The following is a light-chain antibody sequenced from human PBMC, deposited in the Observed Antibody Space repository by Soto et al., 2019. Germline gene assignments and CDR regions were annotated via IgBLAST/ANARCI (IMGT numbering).Light chain of an antibody. V-gene: IGLV3-1*01. CDR3: QAWDSSTGVV. CDR2: QDS. CDR1: KLGDKY. J-gene: IGLJ2*01. Sequence: SYELTQPPSVSVSPGQTASITCSGDKLGDKYACWYQQKPGLSPVLAIYQDSKRPSGIPERFSGSNSGNTATLTISGTQSMDEADYYCQAWDSSTGVVFGGGTKLTVL.